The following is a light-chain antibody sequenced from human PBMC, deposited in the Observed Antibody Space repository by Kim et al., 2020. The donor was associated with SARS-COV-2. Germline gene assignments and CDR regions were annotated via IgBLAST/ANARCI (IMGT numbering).Light chain of an antibody. CDR3: QQSHTAPLLS. CDR1: QSIGTR. V-gene: IGKV1-39*01. J-gene: IGKJ4*01. Sequence: DIQMTQSPSSLAASVGDRVTIACRASQSIGTRLNWYQQRPGKAPKLLIYAASSLQSGVPSRFSGSGSGTDFTLTISSLQPEDFATYYCQQSHTAPLLSFGGGTKVDIK. CDR2: AAS.